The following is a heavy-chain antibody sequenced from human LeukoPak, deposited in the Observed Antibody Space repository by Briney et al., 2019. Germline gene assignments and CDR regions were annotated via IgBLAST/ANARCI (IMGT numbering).Heavy chain of an antibody. CDR3: ARARFGTAGAYY. CDR1: GFTFSSYW. V-gene: IGHV3-7*01. J-gene: IGHJ4*02. Sequence: GGSLRLSCAASGFTFSSYWMTWVRQAPGKGLEWVANIKHDGSETYFVDSVKGRFTISRDNAKNGLYLQMNSLRAEDTAVYYCARARFGTAGAYYWGQGILVTVSS. CDR2: IKHDGSET. D-gene: IGHD1-1*01.